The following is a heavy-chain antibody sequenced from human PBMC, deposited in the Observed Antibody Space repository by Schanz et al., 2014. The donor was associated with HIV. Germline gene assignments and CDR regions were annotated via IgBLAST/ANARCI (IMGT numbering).Heavy chain of an antibody. CDR1: GFTFSDYY. V-gene: IGHV3-11*05. CDR2: IRDSDGIA. J-gene: IGHJ6*02. CDR3: AKAKSPWTFYYYGMDV. Sequence: ESGGGLVKAGGSLRLSCAASGFTFSDYYMNWIRQAPAKGLEWVSAIRDSDGIATYADSVKGRFTISRDNAKNSLYLQMNSLRAEDTALYYCAKAKSPWTFYYYGMDVWGQGTTVTVSS.